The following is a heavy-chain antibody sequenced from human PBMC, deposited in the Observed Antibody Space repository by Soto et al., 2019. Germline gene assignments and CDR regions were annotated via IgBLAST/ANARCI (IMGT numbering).Heavy chain of an antibody. CDR3: GGQDYGAEGYYFEN. CDR2: IYYIGNT. V-gene: IGHV4-39*01. CDR1: NGSISSRSSY. J-gene: IGHJ4*02. Sequence: PSETLSLTCIVSNGSISSRSSYWGWFRQTPGKGLEWIGSIYYIGNTYYNPSLKSRVTISIDTSKTQFSLKMNSVTAADTAVYFCGGQDYGAEGYYFENWGQGALVT. D-gene: IGHD4-17*01.